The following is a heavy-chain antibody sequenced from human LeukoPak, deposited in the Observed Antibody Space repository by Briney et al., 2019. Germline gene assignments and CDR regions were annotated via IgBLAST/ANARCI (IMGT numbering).Heavy chain of an antibody. Sequence: SETLSLTCAVYGGSFSGYYWSWIRQPPGKGLEWIGEINHSGSTNYNPSFKSRVTISVDTSKNQFSLKLSSVTAADTAVYYCARGKSSYFNFDYWGQGTLVTVSS. CDR1: GGSFSGYY. CDR3: ARGKSSYFNFDY. J-gene: IGHJ4*02. V-gene: IGHV4-34*01. D-gene: IGHD2-15*01. CDR2: INHSGST.